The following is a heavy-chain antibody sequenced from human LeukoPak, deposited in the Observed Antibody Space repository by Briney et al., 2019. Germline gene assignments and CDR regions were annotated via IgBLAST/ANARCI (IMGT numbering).Heavy chain of an antibody. CDR2: IDEIGRT. CDR3: ARPTYCSVTRCTGAMDV. D-gene: IGHD2-15*01. J-gene: IGHJ6*01. Sequence: SETLSLTCAVHGESFSHYYWNWIRQSPGKGLEWIGEIDEIGRTNYNPSLKSRATISVDRSKNQFSLKLSSVTAADTAVYFCARPTYCSVTRCTGAMDVWGQGITVAVSS. V-gene: IGHV4-34*01. CDR1: GESFSHYY.